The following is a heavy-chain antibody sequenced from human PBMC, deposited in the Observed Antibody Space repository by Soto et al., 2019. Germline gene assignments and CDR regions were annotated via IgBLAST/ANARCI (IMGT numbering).Heavy chain of an antibody. J-gene: IGHJ4*02. CDR3: AGPGIAVGSVVF. Sequence: PSETLSLTCTVSGGSISSGDYYWSWIRQPPGKGLEWIGYIYYSVSTYYNPSLKSRVTISVDTSKNQFSLNLSSVTAVDTAVYYCAGPGIAVGSVVFWGQGTLVTVSS. V-gene: IGHV4-30-4*01. CDR1: GGSISSGDYY. D-gene: IGHD6-19*01. CDR2: IYYSVST.